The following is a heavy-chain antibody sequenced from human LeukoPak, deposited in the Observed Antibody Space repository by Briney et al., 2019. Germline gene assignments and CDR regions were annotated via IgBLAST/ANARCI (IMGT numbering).Heavy chain of an antibody. CDR2: IIPIFGTA. J-gene: IGHJ5*02. Sequence: GASVKVSCKASGGTFSSYAISWVRQAPGQGLEWMGGIIPIFGTANCAQKFQGRVTITADKSTSTAYMELSSLRSEDTAVYYCARALKYYDILTGSNWFDPWGQGTLVTVSS. V-gene: IGHV1-69*06. D-gene: IGHD3-9*01. CDR1: GGTFSSYA. CDR3: ARALKYYDILTGSNWFDP.